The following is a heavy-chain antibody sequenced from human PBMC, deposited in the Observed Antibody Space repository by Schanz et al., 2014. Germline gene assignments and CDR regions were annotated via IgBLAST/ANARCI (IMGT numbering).Heavy chain of an antibody. V-gene: IGHV3-48*01. Sequence: EVQLVESGGGLVQPGGSLRLSCAASGFGFSSYSMNWVRQAPGKGLEWVSYISGSSRTIYYADSMKGRFTMSRDNAKNSVFLQMNSLRADDTAVYYCAKGPYYYYYMDVWGNGTTVTVSS. CDR1: GFGFSSYS. CDR2: ISGSSRTI. CDR3: AKGPYYYYYMDV. J-gene: IGHJ6*03.